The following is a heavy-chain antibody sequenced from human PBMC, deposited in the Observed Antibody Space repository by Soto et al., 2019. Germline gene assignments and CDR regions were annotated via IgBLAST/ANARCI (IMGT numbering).Heavy chain of an antibody. J-gene: IGHJ4*02. V-gene: IGHV3-23*01. CDR3: AKEGDYSCYDANFDY. Sequence: EVQLLESGGGLVQPGGSLRLSCAASGFTFSSYAMSWVRQAPGKGLAWVSDISGSGGSTYYADSVKGRFTISRDNSKNTRYLQMNSLRAEDTDVYYCAKEGDYSCYDANFDYWGQGTLVTVSS. CDR2: ISGSGGST. CDR1: GFTFSSYA. D-gene: IGHD5-12*01.